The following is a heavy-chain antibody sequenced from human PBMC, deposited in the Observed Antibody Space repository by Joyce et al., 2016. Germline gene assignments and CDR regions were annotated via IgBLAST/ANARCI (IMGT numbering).Heavy chain of an antibody. V-gene: IGHV3-21*01. CDR1: GFTFSSYS. J-gene: IGHJ4*02. CDR2: LSSSSSYI. CDR3: ARSSYTNGIFDY. D-gene: IGHD2-8*01. Sequence: EVQLVESGGGLVKPGGSLRLSCAASGFTFSSYSMSWVRQATGKGLECVSSLSSSSSYIKYTDSVKGRFTISRDNAKNSLDLQMNSLRVEDTAVYYCARSSYTNGIFDYWGQGTLVTVSS.